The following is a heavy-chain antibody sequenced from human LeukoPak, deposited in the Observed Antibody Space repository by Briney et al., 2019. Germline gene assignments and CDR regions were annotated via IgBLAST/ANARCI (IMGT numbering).Heavy chain of an antibody. CDR1: GYTLTELS. Sequence: GASVEVSCKVSGYTLTELSMHWVRQAPGKGLEWMGGFDPEDGETIYAQKFQGRVTMTEDTSTDTAYMELSSLRSEDTAVYYCATGPRPPSGYDGFDYWGQGTLVTVSS. CDR3: ATGPRPPSGYDGFDY. D-gene: IGHD5-12*01. CDR2: FDPEDGET. V-gene: IGHV1-24*01. J-gene: IGHJ4*02.